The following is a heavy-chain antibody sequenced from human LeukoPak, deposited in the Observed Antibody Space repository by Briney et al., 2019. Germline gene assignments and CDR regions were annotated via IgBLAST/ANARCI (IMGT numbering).Heavy chain of an antibody. J-gene: IGHJ4*02. Sequence: LETLSLTCTVSGGSISSYYWSWIRQPPGKGLEWIGYIYYSGSTNYNPSLKSRVTISVDTSKNQFSLKLSSVTAADTAVYYCARFGSSGYYYFDYWGQGTLVTVSS. CDR2: IYYSGST. CDR3: ARFGSSGYYYFDY. V-gene: IGHV4-59*01. CDR1: GGSISSYY. D-gene: IGHD3-22*01.